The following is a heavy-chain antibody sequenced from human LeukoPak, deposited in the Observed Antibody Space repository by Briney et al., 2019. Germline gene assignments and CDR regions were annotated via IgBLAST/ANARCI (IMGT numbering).Heavy chain of an antibody. V-gene: IGHV1-69*05. J-gene: IGHJ6*03. CDR1: GGTFSSYA. CDR3: ARSPDCSSTSCYTDYYYYMDV. CDR2: IIPIFGTA. Sequence: SVKVSCKASGGTFSSYAISWVRQAPGQGLEWMGGIIPIFGTANYEQKFQGRVTITTDESTSTAYMELSSLRSEDTAVYYCARSPDCSSTSCYTDYYYYMDVWGKGTTVTVSS. D-gene: IGHD2-2*02.